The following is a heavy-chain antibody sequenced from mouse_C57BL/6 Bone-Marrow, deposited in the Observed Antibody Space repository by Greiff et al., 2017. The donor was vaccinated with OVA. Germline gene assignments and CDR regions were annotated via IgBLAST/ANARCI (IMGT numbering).Heavy chain of an antibody. CDR2: IDTEDGDT. V-gene: IGHV14-2*01. Sequence: EVQLQQSGAELVKPGASVKLSCTASGFNITDYSMHWVKQRPEQGLEWIGWIDTEDGDTKSAPKFQGKATITADTTSNTAYLQLSSRTSVDTAGYDCAIGNPYAIGYGSQGNAVSVSS. CDR1: GFNITDYS. J-gene: IGHJ4*01. D-gene: IGHD2-1*01. CDR3: AIGNPYAIGY.